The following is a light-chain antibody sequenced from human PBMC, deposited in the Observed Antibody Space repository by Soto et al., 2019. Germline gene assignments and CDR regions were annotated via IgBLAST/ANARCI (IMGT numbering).Light chain of an antibody. J-gene: IGKJ2*01. Sequence: EIVLTQSPGTLSLSPGERATLSCTASQSVSNNFLAWYQQKPGQAPRLLIFGSSSRATGIPDRFSASGSGTDFSLTITILESEDFAVYYCQQYGTSPYTFGQGTKLDI. CDR1: QSVSNNF. V-gene: IGKV3-20*01. CDR3: QQYGTSPYT. CDR2: GSS.